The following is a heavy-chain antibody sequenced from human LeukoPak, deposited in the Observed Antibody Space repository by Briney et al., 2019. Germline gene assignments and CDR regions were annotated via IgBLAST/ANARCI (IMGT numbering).Heavy chain of an antibody. D-gene: IGHD6-25*01. Sequence: PGGSLRLSCEASGFTFNTYWIHWVRQAPGKGLVWVSRVNEDGSETNYADSVKGRLTISRDNAKNTAYLEMDSLRVEDTAVYYCARAKRADFDLWGRGTLLTVSS. CDR2: VNEDGSET. CDR1: GFTFNTYW. J-gene: IGHJ2*01. CDR3: ARAKRADFDL. V-gene: IGHV3-74*01.